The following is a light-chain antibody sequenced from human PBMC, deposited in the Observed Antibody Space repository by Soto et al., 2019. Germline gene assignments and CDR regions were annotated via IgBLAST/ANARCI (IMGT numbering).Light chain of an antibody. CDR1: QTLSNY. V-gene: IGKV1-39*01. J-gene: IGKJ4*01. Sequence: DIQMTQSPSSVSASVGDRVTITCRASQTLSNYLTWFQQKPGKAPKVLIYGASTLQSGVPSRFSGSGSGAEFTLTISSLQPEDFATYYCQQSFSPLLTFGGGTNADIK. CDR2: GAS. CDR3: QQSFSPLLT.